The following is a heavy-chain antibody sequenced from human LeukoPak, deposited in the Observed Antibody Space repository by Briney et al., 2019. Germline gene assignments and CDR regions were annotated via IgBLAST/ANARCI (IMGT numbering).Heavy chain of an antibody. V-gene: IGHV3-23*01. CDR3: AKHMVRGVNFDY. CDR1: GFTFSSYA. CDR2: ISGSGGCT. D-gene: IGHD3-10*01. J-gene: IGHJ4*02. Sequence: GGSLRLSCAASGFTFSSYAMSWVRQAPGKGLEWVSAISGSGGCTYYADSVKGRFTISRDNSKNTLYLQMNSLRAEDTAVYYCAKHMVRGVNFDYWGQGTLVTVSS.